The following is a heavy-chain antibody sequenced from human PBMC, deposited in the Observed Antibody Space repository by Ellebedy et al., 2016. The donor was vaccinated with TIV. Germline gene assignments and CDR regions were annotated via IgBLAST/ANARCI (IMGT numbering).Heavy chain of an antibody. Sequence: GGSLRLXXAASGFTFSSYTMRWVRQAPGKGLEWVSDISGSGGGTYYADSVKGRFTISSDNSKNTLYLQMNSLRVEDTAVYYCAKGITAAVVEGSLFDPWGQGTLVTVSS. CDR2: ISGSGGGT. J-gene: IGHJ5*02. D-gene: IGHD6-13*01. CDR1: GFTFSSYT. V-gene: IGHV3-23*01. CDR3: AKGITAAVVEGSLFDP.